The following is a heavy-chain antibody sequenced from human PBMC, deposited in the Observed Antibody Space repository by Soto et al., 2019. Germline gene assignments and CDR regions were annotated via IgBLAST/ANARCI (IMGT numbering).Heavy chain of an antibody. J-gene: IGHJ4*02. CDR3: VRDLLGSGGHFDY. Sequence: GGSLRLSCAASGFIFSSFGMHWVRQAPGKGLEWVAHIWYDGSNTYYADSVKGRFTISRDNSRNTVYLQMNSLRAEDTAVYHCVRDLLGSGGHFDYWGQGTPVTVSS. CDR2: IWYDGSNT. V-gene: IGHV3-33*01. CDR1: GFIFSSFG. D-gene: IGHD7-27*01.